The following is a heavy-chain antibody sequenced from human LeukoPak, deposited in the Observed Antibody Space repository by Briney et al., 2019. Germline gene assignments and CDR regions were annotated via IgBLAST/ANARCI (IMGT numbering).Heavy chain of an antibody. D-gene: IGHD3-22*01. CDR1: GDSISSYY. CDR3: ARVLPSDYYDSSGYYSRSDAFDI. V-gene: IGHV4-59*01. Sequence: SETLSLTCTVSGDSISSYYWSWIRQPPGKGLEWIGYIYYSGSTYYNPSLKSRVTISVDTSKNQFSLKLSSVTAADTAVYYCARVLPSDYYDSSGYYSRSDAFDIWGQGTMVTVSS. J-gene: IGHJ3*02. CDR2: IYYSGST.